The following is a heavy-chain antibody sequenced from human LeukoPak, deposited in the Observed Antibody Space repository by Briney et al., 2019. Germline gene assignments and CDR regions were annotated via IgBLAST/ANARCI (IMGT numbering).Heavy chain of an antibody. J-gene: IGHJ3*02. CDR2: INPNSGGT. CDR3: AREEGAGDAFDI. Sequence: GASVKVSCKASGYTFTSYGISWVRQAPGQGLEWMGWINPNSGGTNYAQKFQGRVTMTRDTSISTAYMELSRLRSDDTAVYYCAREEGAGDAFDIWGQGTMVTVSS. D-gene: IGHD1-26*01. V-gene: IGHV1-2*02. CDR1: GYTFTSYG.